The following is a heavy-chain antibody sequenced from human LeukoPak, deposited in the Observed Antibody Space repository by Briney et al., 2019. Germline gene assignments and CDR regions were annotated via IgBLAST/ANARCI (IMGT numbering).Heavy chain of an antibody. Sequence: GASVKVSCKASGGTFSSYAISWVRQAPGQGLEWMGRIIPILGIANYAQKFQGRVTITADKSTSTAYMELSSLRSEDTAVYYCAREYYGSGGYYYYGMDVWGQGTTVTVSS. CDR3: AREYYGSGGYYYYGMDV. CDR2: IIPILGIA. J-gene: IGHJ6*02. V-gene: IGHV1-69*04. D-gene: IGHD3-10*01. CDR1: GGTFSSYA.